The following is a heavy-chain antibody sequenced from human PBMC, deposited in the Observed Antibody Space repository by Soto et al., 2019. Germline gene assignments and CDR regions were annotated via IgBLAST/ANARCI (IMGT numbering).Heavy chain of an antibody. D-gene: IGHD6-13*01. Sequence: QVQLVQSGAEVKKPGSSVKVSCKASGGTFSSYAISWVRQAPGQGLEWMGGIIPNFGTANYAQKFQGRVTITADESTSAAYMEMSSLRSEDTAVYYCARGIAAAGTVALYYYYGMDVWGQGTTVTVSS. CDR1: GGTFSSYA. CDR2: IIPNFGTA. CDR3: ARGIAAAGTVALYYYYGMDV. J-gene: IGHJ6*02. V-gene: IGHV1-69*12.